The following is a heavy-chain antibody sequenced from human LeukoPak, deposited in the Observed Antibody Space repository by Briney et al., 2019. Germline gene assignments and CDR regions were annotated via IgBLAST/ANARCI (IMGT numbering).Heavy chain of an antibody. J-gene: IGHJ4*02. D-gene: IGHD6-19*01. Sequence: PGGSLRLSCAASGFTFDDYAMHWVRQAPGKSLEWVSGISWNSGSIGYADSVKGRFTISRDNAKNSLYLQMNSLRAEDMALYYCAKGAGGIAVAGTGGSYFDYWGQGTLVTVSS. CDR2: ISWNSGSI. CDR1: GFTFDDYA. CDR3: AKGAGGIAVAGTGGSYFDY. V-gene: IGHV3-9*03.